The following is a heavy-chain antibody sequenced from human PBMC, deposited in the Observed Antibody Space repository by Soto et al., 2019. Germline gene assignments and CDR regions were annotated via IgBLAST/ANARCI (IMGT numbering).Heavy chain of an antibody. J-gene: IGHJ5*02. V-gene: IGHV1-2*02. Sequence: ASVKVSCKASGYTFTGYYMHWVRQTPGQGLEWMGWINPNSGGTNYAQKFQGRVTMTRDTSISTAYMELSRLRSDDTAVYYRARPTSSSSDIGDWFDPWGQGTLVTVSS. CDR1: GYTFTGYY. CDR2: INPNSGGT. D-gene: IGHD6-6*01. CDR3: ARPTSSSSDIGDWFDP.